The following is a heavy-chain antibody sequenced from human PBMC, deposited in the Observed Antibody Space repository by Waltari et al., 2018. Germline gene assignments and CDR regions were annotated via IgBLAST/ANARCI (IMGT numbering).Heavy chain of an antibody. D-gene: IGHD4-17*01. J-gene: IGHJ5*02. CDR3: ARGTDDYGDYGAPDWFDP. CDR2: MNPNSGNT. CDR1: GYTFTSYD. Sequence: QVQLVQSGAEVKKPGASVKVSCKASGYTFTSYDINWVRQATGKGLEWMGWMNPNSGNTGYEQKFHGRVTMTRNTSISTAYMELSSLRSEDTAVYYCARGTDDYGDYGAPDWFDPWGQGTLVTVSS. V-gene: IGHV1-8*01.